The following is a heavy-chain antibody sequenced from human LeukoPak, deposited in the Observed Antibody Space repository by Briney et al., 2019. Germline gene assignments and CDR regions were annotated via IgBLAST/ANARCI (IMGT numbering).Heavy chain of an antibody. V-gene: IGHV3-23*01. J-gene: IGHJ3*02. D-gene: IGHD4-17*01. Sequence: GGSLRLSCAASGFTFSSYAMSWVRQAPGKGLEWDSAISGSGGSTYYADSVKGRFTISRDNSKNRLYLQMNSLRAEDTAVYYCAKDEHMTTVTPVSFDIWGQGTMVTVSS. CDR3: AKDEHMTTVTPVSFDI. CDR1: GFTFSSYA. CDR2: ISGSGGST.